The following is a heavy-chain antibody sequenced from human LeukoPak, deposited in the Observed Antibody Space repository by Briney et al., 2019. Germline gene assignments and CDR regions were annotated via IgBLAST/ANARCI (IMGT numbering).Heavy chain of an antibody. V-gene: IGHV3-30*02. J-gene: IGHJ3*02. CDR1: GFTFSSYS. CDR2: IRYDGSNK. Sequence: PGGSLRLSCAASGFTFSSYSMNWVRQAPGKGLEWVAFIRYDGSNKYYADSVKGRFTISRDNSKNTLYLQMNSLRAEDTAVYYCAKDQSGSYPHEAFDIWGQGTMVTVSS. CDR3: AKDQSGSYPHEAFDI. D-gene: IGHD1-26*01.